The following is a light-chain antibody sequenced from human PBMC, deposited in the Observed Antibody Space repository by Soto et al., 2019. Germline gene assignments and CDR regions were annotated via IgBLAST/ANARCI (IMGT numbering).Light chain of an antibody. V-gene: IGKV1-9*01. J-gene: IGKJ4*01. Sequence: DIQLTQSPSFLSASVGDRVTITCRTSQGISSYLAWYQQKPGEAPKLLIYAASTLQSGVPPRFSGSVSGTEFTLTISSLQPEDFATYYCQQVKSYTQTFGGGTKVEIK. CDR3: QQVKSYTQT. CDR2: AAS. CDR1: QGISSY.